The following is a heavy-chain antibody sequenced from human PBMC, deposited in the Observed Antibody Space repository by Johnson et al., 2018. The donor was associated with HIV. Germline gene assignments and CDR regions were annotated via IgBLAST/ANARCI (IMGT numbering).Heavy chain of an antibody. J-gene: IGHJ3*02. V-gene: IGHV3-30*18. D-gene: IGHD2-21*01. CDR1: GFTFSSYA. CDR3: AKLGGEDGFDI. Sequence: QVQLVESGGGVVQPGRSLRLSCAASGFTFSSYAMHWVRQAPGKGLEWVAVISYDGSNKYYADSVKGRFTISRDNSKNTLYLHMNSLRAEDTAVYYCAKLGGEDGFDIWGQGTMVTVSS. CDR2: ISYDGSNK.